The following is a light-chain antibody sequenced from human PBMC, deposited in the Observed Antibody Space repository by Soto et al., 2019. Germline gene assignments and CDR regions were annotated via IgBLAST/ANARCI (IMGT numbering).Light chain of an antibody. V-gene: IGLV2-23*02. CDR3: CSYSGTITYV. CDR1: SSDVGTYNL. Sequence: QSALTQPASVSGSPGQSITISCTGTSSDVGTYNLVSWYQHHPGKAPKIIICEVDKRPSGVSNRFSASKSGNTASLTISGLQTEDEADYYCCSYSGTITYVFGTGTKLTVL. J-gene: IGLJ1*01. CDR2: EVD.